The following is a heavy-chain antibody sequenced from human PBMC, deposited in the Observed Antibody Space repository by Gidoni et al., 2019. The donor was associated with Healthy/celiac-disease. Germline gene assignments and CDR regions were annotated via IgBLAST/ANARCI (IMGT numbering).Heavy chain of an antibody. J-gene: IGHJ4*02. V-gene: IGHV4-59*08. CDR3: ARHTAGYYYGSGAVDY. D-gene: IGHD3-10*01. Sequence: QVQLQESGPGLVKPSETLSLTCTVSGGSISSYYWSWIRQPPGKGLEWIGYIYYSGSTNYNPSLKSRVTISVDTSKNQFSLKLSSVTAADTAVYYCARHTAGYYYGSGAVDYWGQGTLVTVSS. CDR2: IYYSGST. CDR1: GGSISSYY.